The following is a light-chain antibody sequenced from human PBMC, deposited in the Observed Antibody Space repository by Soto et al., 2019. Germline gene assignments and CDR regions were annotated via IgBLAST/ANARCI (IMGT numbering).Light chain of an antibody. CDR1: QSITRG. J-gene: IGKJ1*01. V-gene: IGKV1-5*03. CDR2: KAS. Sequence: DIQMTQSPSTLSASVGDNVTITCRASQSITRGLAWYQQKPGEAPELLIYKASSLKSGVPSRFSGSGSGTQFTLTISSLQPDDFATYYCHGWAFGQGTKVDIK. CDR3: HGWA.